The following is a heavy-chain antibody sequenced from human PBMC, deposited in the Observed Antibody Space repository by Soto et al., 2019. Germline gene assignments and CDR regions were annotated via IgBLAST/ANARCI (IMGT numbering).Heavy chain of an antibody. V-gene: IGHV1-18*01. J-gene: IGHJ6*02. CDR3: ARDCSCTSCYEALATYYYYGMDV. CDR2: ISAYNGNT. CDR1: GYTFTSYG. D-gene: IGHD2-2*01. Sequence: QVQLVQSGAEVKKPGASVKVSCKASGYTFTSYGISWVRQAPGQGLEWMGWISAYNGNTNYAQKLQGRVTMTTDTSTSTVYMELRSLRSDDTAVYYCARDCSCTSCYEALATYYYYGMDVWGQGTTVTVSS.